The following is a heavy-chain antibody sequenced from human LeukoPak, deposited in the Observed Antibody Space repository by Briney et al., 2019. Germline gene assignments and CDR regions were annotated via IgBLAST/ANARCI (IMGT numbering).Heavy chain of an antibody. CDR3: AKYGNYLVD. Sequence: PSGTLSLTCTVSGDSISGYSWSWIRQPPGKGLEYIGYVYYSGATNSNPSLKSRVTISLDTSKNQCSLKLNSVTAADTAVYYCAKYGNYLVDWGHGTLVTVSS. CDR1: GDSISGYS. V-gene: IGHV4-59*01. CDR2: VYYSGAT. J-gene: IGHJ4*01. D-gene: IGHD2/OR15-2a*01.